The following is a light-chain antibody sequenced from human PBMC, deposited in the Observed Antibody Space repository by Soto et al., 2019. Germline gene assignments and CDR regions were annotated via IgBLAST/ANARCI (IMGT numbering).Light chain of an antibody. V-gene: IGLV2-14*01. CDR1: SSDVGGYNY. CDR2: DVS. CDR3: SSYTSSSTLVV. J-gene: IGLJ2*01. Sequence: QSVLTQPASVSGSPGQSITISCTGTSSDVGGYNYVSWYQQRPGKAPKLMIYDVSNRPPGVSNRFSGSKSGNTASLTISGLQAEDEADYYCSSYTSSSTLVVFGGGTKLTVL.